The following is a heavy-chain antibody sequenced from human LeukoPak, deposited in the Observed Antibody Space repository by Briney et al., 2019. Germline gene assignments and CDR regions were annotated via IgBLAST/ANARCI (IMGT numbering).Heavy chain of an antibody. CDR3: ARDPSEYSSGWSPRDY. CDR1: GYTLTGYY. J-gene: IGHJ4*02. CDR2: INPNSGGT. D-gene: IGHD6-19*01. V-gene: IGHV1-2*02. Sequence: ASVKVSCKASGYTLTGYYMHWVRQAPGQGLEWMGWINPNSGGTNYAQKFQGRVTMTRDTSISTAYMELSRLRSDDTAVYYCARDPSEYSSGWSPRDYWGQGTLVTVSS.